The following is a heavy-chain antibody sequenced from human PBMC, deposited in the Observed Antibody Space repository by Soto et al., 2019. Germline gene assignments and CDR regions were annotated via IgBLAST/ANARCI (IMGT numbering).Heavy chain of an antibody. CDR2: IYYSGST. J-gene: IGHJ6*03. V-gene: IGHV4-59*01. CDR3: ARRYYDILTGYYNDYYDYYMDV. D-gene: IGHD3-9*01. Sequence: QVQLQESGPGLVKPSETLSLTCTVSGGSISSYYWSWIRQPPGKGLAWIGYIYYSGSTNYNPSLKSRVTISVDTSKNQFSLKLSSVTAADTAVYYCARRYYDILTGYYNDYYDYYMDVWGKGTTVTVSS. CDR1: GGSISSYY.